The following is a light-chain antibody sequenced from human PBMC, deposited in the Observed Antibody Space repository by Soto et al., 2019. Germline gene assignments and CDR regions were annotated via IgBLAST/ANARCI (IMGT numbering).Light chain of an antibody. CDR1: QSVSRH. CDR2: DGS. Sequence: ESVFTRSPCTLYLSHVERATLSCRASQSVSRHLAWYQHKPGQAPRLLIYDGSTRALGIPARFSGSESGTEFTLTISSLQSEDFAVYFCQQYDYWPITFGQGTRLAIK. V-gene: IGKV3-15*01. CDR3: QQYDYWPIT. J-gene: IGKJ5*01.